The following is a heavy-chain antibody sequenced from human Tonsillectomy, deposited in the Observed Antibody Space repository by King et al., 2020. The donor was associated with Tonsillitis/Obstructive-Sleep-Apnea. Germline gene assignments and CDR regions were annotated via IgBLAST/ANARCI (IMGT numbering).Heavy chain of an antibody. CDR2: IYYSGST. Sequence: QLQESGPGLVKPSETLSLTCTVSGGSISSTSYYWGWIRQPPGKGLEWLGSIYYSGSTYYNPSLKSRVTISVHTSENQFSLKLSSVTAADTAVYYCASHPGGGASYYFDYWGQGTLVTVSS. CDR3: ASHPGGGASYYFDY. J-gene: IGHJ4*02. V-gene: IGHV4-39*01. D-gene: IGHD3-16*01. CDR1: GGSISSTSYY.